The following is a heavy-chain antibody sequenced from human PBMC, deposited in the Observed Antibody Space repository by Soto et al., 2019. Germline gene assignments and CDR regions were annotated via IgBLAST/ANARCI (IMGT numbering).Heavy chain of an antibody. CDR1: GYTFTSYA. J-gene: IGHJ4*02. CDR3: ARVIITIFGVVIPPGY. V-gene: IGHV1-18*01. D-gene: IGHD3-3*01. Sequence: ASVKVSCKASGYTFTSYAISWLRQAPGHGLEWMGWISAHNGDTNYAQKLQGRVTMTTDTSTSTAYMELRSLRSDDTAVYYCARVIITIFGVVIPPGYWGQGTLVTVSS. CDR2: ISAHNGDT.